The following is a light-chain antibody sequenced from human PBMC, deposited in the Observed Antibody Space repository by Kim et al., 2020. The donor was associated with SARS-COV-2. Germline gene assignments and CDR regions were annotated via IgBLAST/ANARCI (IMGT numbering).Light chain of an antibody. CDR1: QSVSSK. J-gene: IGKJ1*01. CDR3: QQYNKWGT. CDR2: DAS. Sequence: SVSPGGRPTLSCRASQSVSSKLAWYQQKPGQGPRLLIYDASTRARGIPARFSGSGSGTEFTLTISSLQSEDFAVYYCQQYNKWGTFGQGTKVDIK. V-gene: IGKV3-15*01.